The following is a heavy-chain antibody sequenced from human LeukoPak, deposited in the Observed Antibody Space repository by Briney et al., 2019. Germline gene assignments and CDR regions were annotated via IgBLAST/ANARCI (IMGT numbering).Heavy chain of an antibody. CDR3: AKDRPTMVRGVPWFDP. V-gene: IGHV3-23*01. CDR2: ISGSGGST. Sequence: GGSLRLSCAASGCTFSSYAMSWVRQAPGKGLEWVSAISGSGGSTYYADSVKGRFTISRDNSKNTLYLQMNSLRAEDTAVYYCAKDRPTMVRGVPWFDPWGQGTLVTVSS. D-gene: IGHD3-10*01. J-gene: IGHJ5*02. CDR1: GCTFSSYA.